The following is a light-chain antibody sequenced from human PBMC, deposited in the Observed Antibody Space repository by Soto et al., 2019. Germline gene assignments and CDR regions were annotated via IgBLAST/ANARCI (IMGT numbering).Light chain of an antibody. V-gene: IGKV1-27*01. J-gene: IGKJ5*01. CDR1: QTISNS. CDR2: AAS. CDR3: QKYDTAPLT. Sequence: RHSPGTLALSPVERATLSCTLSQTISNSFIARHQPKPGQVPNVLIYAASTLQSGAPSRFSGSGSGTAFTLTISSLQHEDVETYYCQKYDTAPLTFGQGTRLEIK.